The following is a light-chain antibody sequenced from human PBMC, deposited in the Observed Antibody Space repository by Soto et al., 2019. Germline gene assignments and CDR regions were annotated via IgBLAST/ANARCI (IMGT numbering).Light chain of an antibody. CDR1: QSVDRD. V-gene: IGKV3-15*01. CDR2: GAS. J-gene: IGKJ1*01. Sequence: EVVLTQSPATLSLSLEEVATLSCRASQSVDRDLAWYRQKPGQPPSLLIHGASTRATSVPARFSGSGSETEFALVITSLQSEDFAVYFCHQYNQWPRTFGQGTKVEIK. CDR3: HQYNQWPRT.